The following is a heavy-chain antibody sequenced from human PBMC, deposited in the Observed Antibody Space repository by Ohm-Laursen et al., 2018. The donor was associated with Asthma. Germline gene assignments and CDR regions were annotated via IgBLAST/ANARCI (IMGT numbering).Heavy chain of an antibody. CDR1: GFSFSSHW. J-gene: IGHJ4*02. V-gene: IGHV3-74*01. CDR3: AREPSNYDFWSGYTDY. Sequence: SLRLSCAAPGFSFSSHWMHWVRQAPGKGLVWVSRINSDGSSISYADSVKGRFTISRDNAKNTVYLQMNSLRAEDTAVYYCAREPSNYDFWSGYTDYWGQGTLVTVSS. CDR2: INSDGSSI. D-gene: IGHD3-3*01.